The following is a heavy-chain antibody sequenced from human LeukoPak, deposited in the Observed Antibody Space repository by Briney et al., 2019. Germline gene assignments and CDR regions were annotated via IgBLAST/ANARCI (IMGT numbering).Heavy chain of an antibody. CDR2: IRQGGSDK. D-gene: IGHD3-10*01. CDR1: GFTFSSYW. J-gene: IGHJ4*02. V-gene: IGHV3-7*01. Sequence: GGSLTLSCAASGFTFSSYWMKWIRQAPGKGLEWVADIRQGGSDKYYVDSVNGRVNTSRDNATNSLYLQTNSLTAEDSAVYYCASDYSASAANDYWGQGTLVTVSS. CDR3: ASDYSASAANDY.